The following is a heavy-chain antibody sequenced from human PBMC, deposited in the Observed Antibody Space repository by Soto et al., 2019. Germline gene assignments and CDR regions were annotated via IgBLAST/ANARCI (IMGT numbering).Heavy chain of an antibody. CDR2: SYYSGST. V-gene: IGHV4-59*08. CDR1: GGSIGSYY. J-gene: IGHJ4*02. Sequence: QVQLQESGPGLVKPSETLSLTCSVSGGSIGSYYWSWIRQPPGKGLEWIGYSYYSGSTNYNPSLKSRVTISVDTPKNQFSLKLSSVTAADTAVYYCARGGWRQIDYWGQGTLVTVSS. CDR3: ARGGWRQIDY. D-gene: IGHD3-3*01.